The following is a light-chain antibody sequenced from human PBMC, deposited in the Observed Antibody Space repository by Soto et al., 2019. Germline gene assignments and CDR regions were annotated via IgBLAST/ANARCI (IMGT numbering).Light chain of an antibody. V-gene: IGKV3-20*01. J-gene: IGKJ2*01. Sequence: EVVLTQSPGTLSLSPGERATLSGRASPSVSSSNLAWYQKKPGQAPRLLIYGASSRAAGIPDRFSGSGSGTDFTLTISRLEPEDFAVYYCQQSDNSPYTFGQGTKLEIK. CDR1: PSVSSSN. CDR3: QQSDNSPYT. CDR2: GAS.